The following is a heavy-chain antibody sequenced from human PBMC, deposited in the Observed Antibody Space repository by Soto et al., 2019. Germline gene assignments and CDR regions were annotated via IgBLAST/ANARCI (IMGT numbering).Heavy chain of an antibody. V-gene: IGHV4-59*08. CDR1: GDSISTYN. CDR2: IYYSGVT. CDR3: YYFISGTYYFDY. Sequence: PSETLSLTCTVSGDSISTYNWGWIRQPPGKGLEWIGCIYYSGVTNYNPSLKSRVTISVDTPKNQLCLKLSSVTAADTAVYYCYYFISGTYYFDYWGQGALVTVSS. J-gene: IGHJ4*02. D-gene: IGHD3-10*01.